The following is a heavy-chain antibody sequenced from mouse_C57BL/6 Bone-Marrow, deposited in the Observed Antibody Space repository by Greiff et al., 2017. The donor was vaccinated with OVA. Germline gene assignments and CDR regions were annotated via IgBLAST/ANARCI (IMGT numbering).Heavy chain of an antibody. V-gene: IGHV1-7*01. J-gene: IGHJ3*01. Sequence: QLQLKVSGAELAKPGASVQLFCKASGYTFTSYWMHWVKQRPGQGLEWIGYINPSRGYPKYPQKFKVKATLTADKSYSTAYMQLSSLTYVDSAVYYCARSPLGDWGQGTLVTVSA. D-gene: IGHD6-1*01. CDR3: ARSPLGD. CDR1: GYTFTSYW. CDR2: INPSRGYP.